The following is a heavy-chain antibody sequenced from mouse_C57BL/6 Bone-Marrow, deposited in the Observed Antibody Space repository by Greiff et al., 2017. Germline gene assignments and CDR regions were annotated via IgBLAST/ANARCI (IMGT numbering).Heavy chain of an antibody. CDR1: GYTFTSYW. J-gene: IGHJ1*03. CDR2: IYPSDSET. CDR3: AREGEYFDV. Sequence: QVQLQQPGAELVMPGASVKLSCKASGYTFTSYWMDWVKQRPGRGLEWIGNIYPSDSETHYNQKFKDKATLTVDQSSSTAYMQLSSLTSEDSAVYYCAREGEYFDVWGTETTVTVSS. V-gene: IGHV1-61*01.